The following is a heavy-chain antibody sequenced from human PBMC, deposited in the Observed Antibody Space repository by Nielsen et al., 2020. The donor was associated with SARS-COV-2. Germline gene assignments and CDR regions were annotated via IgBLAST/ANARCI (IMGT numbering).Heavy chain of an antibody. J-gene: IGHJ4*02. CDR3: TSEGGSGWYPFDY. CDR2: IRSKAYGGTT. D-gene: IGHD6-19*01. CDR1: GFTFSSYG. V-gene: IGHV3-49*04. Sequence: GESLKISCAASGFTFSSYGMHWVRQAPGKGLEWVGFIRSKAYGGTTEYAASVKGRFTISRDDSKSIAYLQMNSLKTEDTAVYYCTSEGGSGWYPFDYWGQGTLVTVSS.